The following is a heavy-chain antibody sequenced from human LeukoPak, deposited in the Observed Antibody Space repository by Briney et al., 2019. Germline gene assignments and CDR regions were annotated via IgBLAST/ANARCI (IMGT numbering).Heavy chain of an antibody. CDR2: INPSGGST. CDR3: AREIGPRQLHLWGAAFDY. Sequence: GASVKVSCKASRYTFTNYYMHWVRQAPGQGLEWMGIINPSGGSTSYAQKFQGRVTMTRDTSTSTVYMELSSLRSEDTAVYYCAREIGPRQLHLWGAAFDYWGQGTLVTVSS. V-gene: IGHV1-46*01. J-gene: IGHJ4*02. CDR1: RYTFTNYY. D-gene: IGHD5-18*01.